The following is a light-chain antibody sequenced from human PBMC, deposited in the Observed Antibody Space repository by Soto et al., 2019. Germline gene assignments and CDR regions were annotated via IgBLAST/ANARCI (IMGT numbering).Light chain of an antibody. Sequence: EIEETRVAEALRLSSGAKANHSCRASQSVSSSYLAWYQQKAGQAPRLLIYGASRRATGIPDRFSGSGSGTDFTLTISRLEAEDFAVYYCQQYVNSGFTFGPGTKVDIK. CDR2: GAS. V-gene: IGKV3-20*01. J-gene: IGKJ3*01. CDR1: QSVSSSY. CDR3: QQYVNSGFT.